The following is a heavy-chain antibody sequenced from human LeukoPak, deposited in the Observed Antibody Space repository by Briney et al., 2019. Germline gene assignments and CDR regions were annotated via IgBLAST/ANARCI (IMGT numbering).Heavy chain of an antibody. D-gene: IGHD3-10*01. V-gene: IGHV3-7*01. CDR1: GFTFRSYW. CDR2: IKKDGSEK. J-gene: IGHJ4*02. Sequence: TGGSLRLSCAASGFTFRSYWMTWVRQAPGKGLEWVANIKKDGSEKYYVDSVKGRFTISRDNAKSSLYLQLNSLRAEDTAVYYCARLSGMFRGPQVIYYFDYWGQGTLVTVSS. CDR3: ARLSGMFRGPQVIYYFDY.